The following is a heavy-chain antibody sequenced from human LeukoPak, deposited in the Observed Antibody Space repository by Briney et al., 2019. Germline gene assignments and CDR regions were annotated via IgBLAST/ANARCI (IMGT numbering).Heavy chain of an antibody. D-gene: IGHD2-2*01. Sequence: PGGSLRLSCAASGFTFTHAWMSWVRQAPGKGLEWVGRIKSKTYGGTADYAAPVKGRFTISRDDSNSILYLQMNGLKTEDTAVYYCLTDCETTNCYAADAAQWGQGTVVTVSS. CDR3: LTDCETTNCYAADAAQ. V-gene: IGHV3-15*01. CDR1: GFTFTHAW. CDR2: IKSKTYGGTA. J-gene: IGHJ4*02.